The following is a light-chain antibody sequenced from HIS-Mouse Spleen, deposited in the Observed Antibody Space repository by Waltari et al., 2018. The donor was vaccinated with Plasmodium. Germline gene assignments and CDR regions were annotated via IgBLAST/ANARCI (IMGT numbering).Light chain of an antibody. V-gene: IGLV2-23*01. CDR3: CSYAGSSTYV. CDR1: SSDVGSYNL. J-gene: IGLJ1*01. CDR2: ECR. Sequence: SALTQPASLSGSPGQPTTTSSTGTSSDVGSYNLVPLYHQHPGKAPKLMIYECRKRPSGVSNRFSGSKSGNTASLTISGLQAEDEADYYCCSYAGSSTYVFGTGTKVTVL.